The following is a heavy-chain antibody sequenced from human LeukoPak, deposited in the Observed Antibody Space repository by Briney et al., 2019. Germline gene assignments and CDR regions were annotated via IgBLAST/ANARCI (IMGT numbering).Heavy chain of an antibody. J-gene: IGHJ4*02. CDR2: ISGSGGST. D-gene: IGHD2-2*01. CDR1: GFTFSSYA. Sequence: PGGSLRLSCAASGFTFSSYAMSWVRQAPGKGLEWVSAISGSGGSTYYADSVKGRFTISRDNSKNTLYLQMNSQRAEDTAVYYCSRDRHCIGSTCYGLWGQGTRVTVSS. V-gene: IGHV3-23*01. CDR3: SRDRHCIGSTCYGL.